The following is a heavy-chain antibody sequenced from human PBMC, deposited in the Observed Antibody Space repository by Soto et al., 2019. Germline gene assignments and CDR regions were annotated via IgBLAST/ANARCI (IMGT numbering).Heavy chain of an antibody. CDR3: ARLSAPEWLQTYYYYYYMDV. D-gene: IGHD3-3*01. Sequence: SETLSLTCTVSGGSISSYYWSWIRQPPGKGLEWIGYIYYSGSTNYNPSLKSRVTISVDTSKNQFSLKLSSVTAADTAVYYCARLSAPEWLQTYYYYYYMDVWGKGTTVTVSS. V-gene: IGHV4-59*01. CDR2: IYYSGST. J-gene: IGHJ6*03. CDR1: GGSISSYY.